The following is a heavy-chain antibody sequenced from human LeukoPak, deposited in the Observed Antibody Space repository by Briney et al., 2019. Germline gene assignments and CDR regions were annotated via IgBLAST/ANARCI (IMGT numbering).Heavy chain of an antibody. CDR3: ARGQLTGYGYHYMDV. CDR2: INPNSGGT. CDR1: GYTFTSYG. Sequence: ASVKVSCKASGYTFTSYGISWVRQAPGQGLEWMGWINPNSGGTNYAQKFQGRVTMTRDTSISTAYMELSRLRSDDTALYHCARGQLTGYGYHYMDVWGKGTTVTVSS. J-gene: IGHJ6*03. V-gene: IGHV1-2*02. D-gene: IGHD5-12*01.